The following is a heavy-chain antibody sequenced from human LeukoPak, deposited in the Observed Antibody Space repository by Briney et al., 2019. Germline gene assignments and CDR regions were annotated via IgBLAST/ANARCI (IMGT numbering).Heavy chain of an antibody. V-gene: IGHV3-30*02. CDR2: IRYDGSNK. D-gene: IGHD5-12*01. Sequence: GGSLRLSCAASGFTFSSYGMHWVRQAPGKGLEGVAFIRYDGSNKYYADSVKGRFTISRDNSKNTLYLQMNSLRAEDTAVYYCASIYSGYDSHFDYWGQGTLVTVSS. CDR3: ASIYSGYDSHFDY. CDR1: GFTFSSYG. J-gene: IGHJ4*02.